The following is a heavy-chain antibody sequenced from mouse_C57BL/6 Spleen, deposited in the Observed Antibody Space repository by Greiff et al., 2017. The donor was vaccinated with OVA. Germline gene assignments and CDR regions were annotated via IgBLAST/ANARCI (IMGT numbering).Heavy chain of an antibody. CDR2: IDPSDSYT. V-gene: IGHV1-69*01. D-gene: IGHD1-1*01. Sequence: VQLQQPGAELVMPGASVKLSCKASGYTFTSYWMHWVKQRPGQGLEWIGEIDPSDSYTNYNQKFKGKSTLTVDKSSSTAYMQLSSLTSEDSAVYYCARREGGSYAMDYWGQGTSVTVSS. CDR1: GYTFTSYW. J-gene: IGHJ4*01. CDR3: ARREGGSYAMDY.